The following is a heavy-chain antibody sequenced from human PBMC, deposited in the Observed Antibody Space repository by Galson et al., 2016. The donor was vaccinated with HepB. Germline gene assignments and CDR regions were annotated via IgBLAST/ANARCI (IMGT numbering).Heavy chain of an antibody. CDR2: ISSDGSKT. Sequence: SLRLSCAASGFSFSNXXMHWVRQAXGKGLEWVAVISSDGSKTYYADSVKGRFTISRDNTKNTLYVQMNSLRAEDTAVFYCARALNTPTDSPAGAFIFWGRGTMVTVSS. CDR1: GFSFSNXX. CDR3: ARALNTPTDSPAGAFIF. V-gene: IGHV3-30-3*01. D-gene: IGHD5-18*01. J-gene: IGHJ3*01.